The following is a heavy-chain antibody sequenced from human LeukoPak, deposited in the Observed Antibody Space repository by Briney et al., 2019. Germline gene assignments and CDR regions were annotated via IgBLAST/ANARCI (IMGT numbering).Heavy chain of an antibody. CDR1: GSTFSSYA. Sequence: SVKVSCKASGSTFSSYAISWVRQAPGQGLEWMGGIIPIFGTANYAQKFQGRVTITADESTSTAYMELSSLRSEDTAVYYCARRGWLQANWFDPWGQGTLVTVSS. CDR2: IIPIFGTA. D-gene: IGHD5-24*01. CDR3: ARRGWLQANWFDP. J-gene: IGHJ5*02. V-gene: IGHV1-69*01.